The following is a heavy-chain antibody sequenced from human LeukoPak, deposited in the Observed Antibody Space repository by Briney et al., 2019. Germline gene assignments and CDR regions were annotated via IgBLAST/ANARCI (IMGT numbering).Heavy chain of an antibody. CDR1: GFTFDDYA. CDR2: ISWNSAST. J-gene: IGHJ4*02. CDR3: VKDMGFVVPTGQAFDY. V-gene: IGHV3-9*01. D-gene: IGHD3-10*01. Sequence: PGRSLRLSCAASGFTFDDYAMHWVRQVPGKGLEWVSGISWNSASTGYADSVKGRFTISRDNAKNSLYLQMNSVRAEDTALYYCVKDMGFVVPTGQAFDYWGQGTLVTVSS.